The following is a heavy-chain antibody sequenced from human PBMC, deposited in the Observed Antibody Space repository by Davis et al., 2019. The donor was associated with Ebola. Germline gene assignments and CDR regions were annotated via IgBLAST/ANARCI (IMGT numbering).Heavy chain of an antibody. Sequence: SETLSLTCAVYGGSFSLYYWSWIRQPPGKGLEWIGEINHSGSTNYNPSLKSRVTISVDTSKNQFSLKLSSVTAADTAVYYCARGLAVPRYWGQGTLVTVSS. D-gene: IGHD6-19*01. V-gene: IGHV4-34*01. J-gene: IGHJ4*02. CDR3: ARGLAVPRY. CDR1: GGSFSLYY. CDR2: INHSGST.